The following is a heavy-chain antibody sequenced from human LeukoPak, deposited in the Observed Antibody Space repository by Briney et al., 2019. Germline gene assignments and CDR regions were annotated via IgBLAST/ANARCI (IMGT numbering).Heavy chain of an antibody. CDR2: VYYSGST. J-gene: IGHJ4*02. CDR3: ARSELLWFGGVNSGFDY. Sequence: PSETLSLTCTVSGGSISSYYWSWIGQPPGKGLEWIGYVYYSGSTNYNPSLKSRVTISVDTSKNQFSLKLSSVTTADTAVYYCARSELLWFGGVNSGFDYWGQGTLVTVSS. D-gene: IGHD3-10*01. V-gene: IGHV4-59*01. CDR1: GGSISSYY.